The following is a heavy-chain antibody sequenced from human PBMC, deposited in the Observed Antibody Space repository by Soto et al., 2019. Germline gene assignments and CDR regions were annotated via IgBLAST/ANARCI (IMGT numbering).Heavy chain of an antibody. Sequence: SETLSLTCAVYGGSFSGYYWSWIRQPPGKGLEWIGEINHSGSTYYNPSLKSRVTISVDTSKNQFSLKLSSVTAADTAVYYCARHVGVITTSNGNNWFDPWGQGTLVTVSS. J-gene: IGHJ5*02. D-gene: IGHD3-22*01. V-gene: IGHV4-34*01. CDR3: ARHVGVITTSNGNNWFDP. CDR1: GGSFSGYY. CDR2: INHSGST.